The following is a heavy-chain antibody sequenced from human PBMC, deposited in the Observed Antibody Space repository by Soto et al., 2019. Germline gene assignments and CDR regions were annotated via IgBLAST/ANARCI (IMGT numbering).Heavy chain of an antibody. V-gene: IGHV3-23*01. CDR3: AKNHDSMITFGGVIVDDAFDI. Sequence: GGSLRLSCAASGFTFSSYAMSWVRQAPGKGLEWVSAISGSGGSTYYADSVKGRFTISRENSKNTLYLQMNSLRAEDTAVYYCAKNHDSMITFGGVIVDDAFDIWGQGTMVTVSS. CDR1: GFTFSSYA. CDR2: ISGSGGST. D-gene: IGHD3-16*02. J-gene: IGHJ3*02.